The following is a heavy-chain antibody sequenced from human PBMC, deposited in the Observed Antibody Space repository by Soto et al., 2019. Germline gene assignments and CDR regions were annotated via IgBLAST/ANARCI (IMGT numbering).Heavy chain of an antibody. CDR3: ARDKITGLFDY. CDR2: VYHSGNT. CDR1: GDSISSDKW. V-gene: IGHV4-4*02. D-gene: IGHD2-8*02. Sequence: PSETLSLTCAVSGDSISSDKWWSWVRQPPGKGLEWIGEVYHSGNTNYNPSLKSRVIISVDKSKNQFSLKLSSVTDADTAMYYCARDKITGLFDYWGQGTLVTVSS. J-gene: IGHJ4*02.